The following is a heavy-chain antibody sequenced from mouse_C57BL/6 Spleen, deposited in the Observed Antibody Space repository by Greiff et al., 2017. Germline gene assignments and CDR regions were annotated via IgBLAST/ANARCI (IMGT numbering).Heavy chain of an antibody. V-gene: IGHV1-85*01. CDR1: GYTFTSYD. CDR2: IYPRDGST. Sequence: VNLVESGPELVKPGASVKLSCKASGYTFTSYDINWVKQRPGQGLEWIGWIYPRDGSTKYNEKFKGKAPLTVDTSSSTAYMELHSLTSEDSAVYFCARRDYGSSTYYAMDYWGQGTSVTVSS. J-gene: IGHJ4*01. D-gene: IGHD1-1*01. CDR3: ARRDYGSSTYYAMDY.